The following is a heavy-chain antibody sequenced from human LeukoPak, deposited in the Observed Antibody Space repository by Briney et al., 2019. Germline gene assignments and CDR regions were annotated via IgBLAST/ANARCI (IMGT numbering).Heavy chain of an antibody. J-gene: IGHJ4*02. D-gene: IGHD6-13*01. CDR3: TRWGIAAADFDY. CDR1: GFTFGDYA. CDR2: IRSKAYGGTT. V-gene: IGHV3-49*03. Sequence: GGSLRLSCTASGFTFGDYAMSWFRQAPGKGLEWVGFIRSKAYGGTTEYAASVKGRFTISRDDSKSIAYLQMNSLKTEDTAVYYRTRWGIAAADFDYWGQGTLVTVSS.